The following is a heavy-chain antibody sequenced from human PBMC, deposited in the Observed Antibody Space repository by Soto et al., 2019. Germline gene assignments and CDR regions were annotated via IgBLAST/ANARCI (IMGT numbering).Heavy chain of an antibody. Sequence: ASVKVSCKASGYTFTSYGISWVRQAPGQGLEWMGWISAYNGNTNYAQKLQGRVTMTTDTSTSTAYMELRSLRSDDTAVYYCARVVAAGTKPRHNWFDPWGQGTLVTGSS. J-gene: IGHJ5*02. V-gene: IGHV1-18*01. D-gene: IGHD6-13*01. CDR1: GYTFTSYG. CDR3: ARVVAAGTKPRHNWFDP. CDR2: ISAYNGNT.